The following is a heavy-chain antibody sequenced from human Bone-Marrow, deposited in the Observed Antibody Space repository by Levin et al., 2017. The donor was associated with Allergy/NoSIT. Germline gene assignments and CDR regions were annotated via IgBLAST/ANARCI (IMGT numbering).Heavy chain of an antibody. CDR1: GGTFSSYA. CDR2: IIPIFGTA. D-gene: IGHD6-13*01. V-gene: IGHV1-69*13. CDR3: ASVIAAAGRRWFDP. J-gene: IGHJ5*02. Sequence: AASVKVSCKASGGTFSSYAISWVRQAPGQGLEWMGGIIPIFGTANYAQKFQGRVTITADESTSTAYMELSSLRSEDTAVYYCASVIAAAGRRWFDPWGQGTLVTVSS.